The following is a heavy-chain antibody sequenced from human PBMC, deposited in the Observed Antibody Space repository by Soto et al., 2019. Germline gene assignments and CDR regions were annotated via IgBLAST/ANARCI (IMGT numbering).Heavy chain of an antibody. CDR3: ARVSQPNSSGSRRGFDP. V-gene: IGHV4-34*01. J-gene: IGHJ5*02. CDR1: GGSFSGYY. Sequence: ASETLSLTCAVYGGSFSGYYWSWIRQPPGKGLEWIGEINHSGSTNYNPSLKSRVTISVDTSKNQFSLKLSSVTAADTAVYYCARVSQPNSSGSRRGFDPWGQGTLVTVSS. CDR2: INHSGST. D-gene: IGHD3-22*01.